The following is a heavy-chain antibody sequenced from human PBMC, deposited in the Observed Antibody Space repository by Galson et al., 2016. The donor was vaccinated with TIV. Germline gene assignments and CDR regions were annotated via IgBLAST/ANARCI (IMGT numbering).Heavy chain of an antibody. Sequence: TLSLTCTVSGYSIRDDTYWGWIRQPPGKGLEWIASFYLTGSTYYTPSLKSRVTISADTSKGHFSLNLKSVTAADTAVYYCVQFAGHWGQGTVVTVSS. D-gene: IGHD3-16*01. V-gene: IGHV4-38-2*02. J-gene: IGHJ4*02. CDR3: VQFAGH. CDR2: FYLTGST. CDR1: GYSIRDDTY.